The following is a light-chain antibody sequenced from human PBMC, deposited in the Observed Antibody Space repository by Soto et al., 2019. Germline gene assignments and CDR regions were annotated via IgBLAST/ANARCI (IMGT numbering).Light chain of an antibody. Sequence: QSALTQPASVSGSPGQSIAISCTGTSSDVGGYNYVSWYQQHPGKAPKLLIYDVSNRPSGVSDRFSGSKSGNTASLTISGLRAEDGADYYCSSYTGTSPHVVCGGGTKLTVL. CDR3: SSYTGTSPHVV. J-gene: IGLJ2*01. CDR1: SSDVGGYNY. V-gene: IGLV2-14*03. CDR2: DVS.